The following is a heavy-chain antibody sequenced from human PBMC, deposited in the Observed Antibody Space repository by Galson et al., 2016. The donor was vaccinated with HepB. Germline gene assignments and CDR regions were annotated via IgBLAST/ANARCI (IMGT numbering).Heavy chain of an antibody. V-gene: IGHV4-31*03. CDR3: ARARAGLYYGAAGFVY. J-gene: IGHJ4*02. Sequence: TLSLTCTVSGGSISSGGYYWSWIRQHPGKGLEWIGYIYYSGSTYYNPSLKSRVTISVDTSKNQFSLKLSSVTAADTAVYYCARARAGLYYGAAGFVYWGQGTLVTVSS. CDR2: IYYSGST. D-gene: IGHD4-17*01. CDR1: GGSISSGGYY.